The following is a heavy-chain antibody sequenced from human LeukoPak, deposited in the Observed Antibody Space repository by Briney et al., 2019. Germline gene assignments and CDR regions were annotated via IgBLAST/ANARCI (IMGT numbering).Heavy chain of an antibody. V-gene: IGHV1-18*01. Sequence: ASVKVSCKASGYTFTSYGISWVRQAPGQGLEWMGWISAYNGNTNYAQKLQGRVTMTTDTSTSTAYMELRSLGSDDTAVYYCAVGGGWYYYYGMDVWGQGTTVTVSS. CDR2: ISAYNGNT. CDR3: AVGGGWYYYYGMDV. D-gene: IGHD6-19*01. CDR1: GYTFTSYG. J-gene: IGHJ6*02.